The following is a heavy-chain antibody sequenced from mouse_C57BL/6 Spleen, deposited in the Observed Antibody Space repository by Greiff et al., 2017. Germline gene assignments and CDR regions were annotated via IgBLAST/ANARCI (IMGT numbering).Heavy chain of an antibody. D-gene: IGHD1-1*01. CDR2: IDPETGGT. V-gene: IGHV1-15*01. CDR3: TREDYYGSSPWFAY. Sequence: LVESGAELVRPGASVTLSCKASGYTFTDYEMHWVKQTPVHGLEWIGAIDPETGGTAYNQKFKGKAILTADKYSSTAYMELRSLTSEDSAVYYCTREDYYGSSPWFAYWGQGTLVTVSA. J-gene: IGHJ3*01. CDR1: GYTFTDYE.